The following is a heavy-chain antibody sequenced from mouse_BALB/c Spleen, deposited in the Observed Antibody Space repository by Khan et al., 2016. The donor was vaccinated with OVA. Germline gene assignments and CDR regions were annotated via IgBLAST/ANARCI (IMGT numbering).Heavy chain of an antibody. CDR2: IFPGTGTT. Sequence: QIQLVQSAAELVKPGASVKLSCKTSGYTFTNYWIQWIKQRPGQGLEWIGEIFPGTGTTYYNENFKGKATLTIDTSSTTAYMQLSSLPSEDSAVYFCARGYFGNYEFAYWGQGTLVTGSA. D-gene: IGHD2-1*01. CDR3: ARGYFGNYEFAY. J-gene: IGHJ3*01. CDR1: GYTFTNYW. V-gene: IGHV1S132*01.